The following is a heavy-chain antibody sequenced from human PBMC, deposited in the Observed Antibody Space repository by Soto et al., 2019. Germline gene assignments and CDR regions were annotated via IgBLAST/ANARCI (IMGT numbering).Heavy chain of an antibody. V-gene: IGHV2-70*01. CDR1: GFSLSTSGMC. CDR2: IDWDDDK. Sequence: SGPTLVNPTQTLTLTCTFSGFSLSTSGMCVSWIRQPPGKALEWLALIDWDDDKYYSTSLKTRLTISKDTSKNQVVLTMTNMEPVDTATYYCARIRWFGDDYYGMDVWGEGTRITVAS. J-gene: IGHJ6*02. D-gene: IGHD3-10*01. CDR3: ARIRWFGDDYYGMDV.